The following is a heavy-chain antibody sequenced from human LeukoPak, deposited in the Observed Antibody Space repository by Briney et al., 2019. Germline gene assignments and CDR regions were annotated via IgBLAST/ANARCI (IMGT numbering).Heavy chain of an antibody. J-gene: IGHJ4*02. V-gene: IGHV4-39*01. CDR3: AKGNYGTDY. CDR1: GGSISSSSYY. Sequence: SETLSLTCTVSGGSISSSSYYWGWIRQPPGKGLEWIGSIYYSGSTYYNPSLKSRVTISVDTSKNQFSLKLSSVTAADTAVYYCAKGNYGTDYWGQGTLVTVSS. CDR2: IYYSGST. D-gene: IGHD1-7*01.